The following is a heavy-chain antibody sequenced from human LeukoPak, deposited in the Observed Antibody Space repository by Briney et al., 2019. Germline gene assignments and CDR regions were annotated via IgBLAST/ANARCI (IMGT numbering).Heavy chain of an antibody. Sequence: GSLRLSCAASGFTFSSYAMSWVRQAPGKGLEWVSAISGSGGSTYYADSVKGRFTISRDNSKNTLYLQMNSLRAEDTAVYYCAKSGRNYYDSSGYYGVINYYFDYWGQGTLVTVSS. D-gene: IGHD3-22*01. J-gene: IGHJ4*02. CDR2: ISGSGGST. CDR3: AKSGRNYYDSSGYYGVINYYFDY. V-gene: IGHV3-23*01. CDR1: GFTFSSYA.